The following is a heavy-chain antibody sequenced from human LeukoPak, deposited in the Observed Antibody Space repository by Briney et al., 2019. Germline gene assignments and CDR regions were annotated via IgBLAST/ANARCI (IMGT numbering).Heavy chain of an antibody. Sequence: SETLSLTCAVYGGSFSGYYWSWIRQPPGKGLEWIGEINHCGSTNYNPSLKSRVTISVDTSKNQFSLKLSSVTAADTAVYYCARSPTYYYGSGSQYWGQGTLVTVSS. J-gene: IGHJ4*02. CDR3: ARSPTYYYGSGSQY. CDR2: INHCGST. V-gene: IGHV4-34*01. D-gene: IGHD3-10*01. CDR1: GGSFSGYY.